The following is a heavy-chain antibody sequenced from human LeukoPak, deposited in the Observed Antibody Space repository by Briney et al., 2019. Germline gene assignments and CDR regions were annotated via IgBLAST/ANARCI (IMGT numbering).Heavy chain of an antibody. Sequence: SETLSLTCTVSGGSISSGAYFWSWIRQHPGKGLEWIGYIYYSGSTYYNPSLKSRVTISVDTSKNQFSLKLSSVTAADKAVYFCARRSYYDSSGYFNYWGQGTLVTVSS. CDR2: IYYSGST. J-gene: IGHJ4*02. V-gene: IGHV4-31*03. D-gene: IGHD3-22*01. CDR3: ARRSYYDSSGYFNY. CDR1: GGSISSGAYF.